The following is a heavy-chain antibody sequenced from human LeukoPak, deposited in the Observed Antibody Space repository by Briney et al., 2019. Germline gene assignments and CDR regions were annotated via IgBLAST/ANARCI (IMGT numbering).Heavy chain of an antibody. J-gene: IGHJ3*01. CDR1: GFAFSDFY. CDR3: AREFCTGTSCFFAFDL. D-gene: IGHD2-2*01. V-gene: IGHV3-11*01. CDR2: ISRSANTI. Sequence: GGSLRLSCAASGFAFSDFYMSWIRQAPGKGLEWVSYISRSANTIYYADSLKGRFTISRDNATHSLYLQMNSLRAEDTAVYYCAREFCTGTSCFFAFDLWGQGTMVTVSS.